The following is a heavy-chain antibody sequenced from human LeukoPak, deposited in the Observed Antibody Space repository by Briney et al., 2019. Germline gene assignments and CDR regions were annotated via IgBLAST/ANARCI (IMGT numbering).Heavy chain of an antibody. CDR1: GYTFTSYD. CDR2: ISAYNGNT. Sequence: GASVKVSCKASGYTFTSYDINWVRQATGQGLEWMGWISAYNGNTNYAQKLQGRVTMTTDISTSTAYMELRSLRSDDTAVYYCAGDSSSWYRWFDPWGQGTLVTVSS. V-gene: IGHV1-18*01. CDR3: AGDSSSWYRWFDP. J-gene: IGHJ5*02. D-gene: IGHD6-13*01.